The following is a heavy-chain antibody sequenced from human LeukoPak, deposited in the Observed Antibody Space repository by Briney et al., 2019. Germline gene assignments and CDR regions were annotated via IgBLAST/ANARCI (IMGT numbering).Heavy chain of an antibody. CDR1: GFTFSSYG. CDR3: AKSGYNRFDY. D-gene: IGHD5-24*01. J-gene: IGHJ4*02. V-gene: IGHV3-23*01. CDR2: ISGSGSGGST. Sequence: GGTLRLSCAASGFTFSSYGMSWVRQAPGKGLEWVSNISGSGSGGSTYYADSVKGRFTISRDNSKNTLYLQMNSLRAEDTAVYYCAKSGYNRFDYWGQGTLVTVSS.